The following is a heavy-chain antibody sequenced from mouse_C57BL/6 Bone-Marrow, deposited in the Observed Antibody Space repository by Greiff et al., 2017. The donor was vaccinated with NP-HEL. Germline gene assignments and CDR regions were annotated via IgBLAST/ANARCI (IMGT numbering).Heavy chain of an antibody. CDR3: ARAVTTAYWYFDV. CDR1: GYTFTDYY. CDR2: INPNNGGT. V-gene: IGHV1-26*01. D-gene: IGHD2-2*01. Sequence: EVQLQQSGPELVKPGASVKISCKASGYTFTDYYMNWVKQSHGKSLEWIGDINPNNGGTSYNQKFKGKATLTVDKSSSTAYMELRSLTSEDSAVYYCARAVTTAYWYFDVWGTGTTVTVSS. J-gene: IGHJ1*03.